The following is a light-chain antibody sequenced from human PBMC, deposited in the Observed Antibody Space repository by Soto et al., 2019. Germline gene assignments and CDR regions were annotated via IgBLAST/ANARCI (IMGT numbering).Light chain of an antibody. Sequence: QSALTQPPSASGSPGQSVTISCTGTSSDIGSYNFVSWYQQHPGKAPKVMLYEVRKRPSGVPDHFSGSKSGNTASLTVSGLQADDEADYYCTSYAGGNILVFGGGTKVTVL. V-gene: IGLV2-8*01. CDR3: TSYAGGNILV. J-gene: IGLJ2*01. CDR1: SSDIGSYNF. CDR2: EVR.